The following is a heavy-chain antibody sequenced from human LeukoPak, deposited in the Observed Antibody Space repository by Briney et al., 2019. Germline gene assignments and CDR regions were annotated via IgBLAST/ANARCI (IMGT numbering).Heavy chain of an antibody. CDR3: AKGGYSFPYYFDY. J-gene: IGHJ4*02. CDR2: IRYDGSNK. Sequence: GGSLRLSCAASGFTFSSYEMTWVRQAPGKGLEWVAFIRYDGSNKYYADSVKGRFTISRDNSKNTLYLQMNSLRAEDTAVYYCAKGGYSFPYYFDYWGQGTLVTVSS. V-gene: IGHV3-30*02. D-gene: IGHD5-18*01. CDR1: GFTFSSYE.